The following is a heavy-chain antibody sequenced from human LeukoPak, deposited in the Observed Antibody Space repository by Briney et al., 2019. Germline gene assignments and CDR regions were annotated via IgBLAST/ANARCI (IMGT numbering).Heavy chain of an antibody. CDR1: GGTFSSYA. D-gene: IGHD6-13*01. J-gene: IGHJ4*02. V-gene: IGHV1-69*06. Sequence: ASVKVSCKASGGTFSSYAISWVRQAPGQGLEWMGGIIPNFGTANYAQKFQGRVTITADKSTSTAYMELSSLRSEDTAVYYCARGPTYSSSWYSPFDYWGQGTLVTVSS. CDR3: ARGPTYSSSWYSPFDY. CDR2: IIPNFGTA.